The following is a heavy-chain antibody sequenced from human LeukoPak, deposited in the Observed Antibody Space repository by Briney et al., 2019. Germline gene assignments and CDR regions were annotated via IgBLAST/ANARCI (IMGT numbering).Heavy chain of an antibody. D-gene: IGHD6-19*01. J-gene: IGHJ4*02. Sequence: PGGSLRLFCAASGFTFSSYSMNWVRQAPGKGLEWVSSISSSSSYIYYADVVKRRFTISRDNAKNSLYLQMNSLRAEDTAVYYCARDIYSSGWYPWDYWGQGTLATVSS. CDR3: ARDIYSSGWYPWDY. CDR2: ISSSSSYI. CDR1: GFTFSSYS. V-gene: IGHV3-21*01.